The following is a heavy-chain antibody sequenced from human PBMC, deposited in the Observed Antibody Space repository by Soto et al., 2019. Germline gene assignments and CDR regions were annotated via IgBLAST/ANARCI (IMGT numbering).Heavy chain of an antibody. CDR3: ARASYGGKRTMYFDL. CDR2: IIPIFGTA. CDR1: GGTFSSYA. D-gene: IGHD4-17*01. J-gene: IGHJ2*01. V-gene: IGHV1-69*13. Sequence: ASVKVSCKASGGTFSSYAISWVRQAPGQGLEWMGGIIPIFGTANYAQKFQGRVTITADESTSTAYMELSSLRSEDTAVYYCARASYGGKRTMYFDLSGSATLVTVSS.